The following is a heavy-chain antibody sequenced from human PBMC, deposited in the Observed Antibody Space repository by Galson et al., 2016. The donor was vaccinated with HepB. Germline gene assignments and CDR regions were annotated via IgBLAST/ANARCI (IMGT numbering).Heavy chain of an antibody. CDR3: ARHLTLVSPLDY. Sequence: QSGAEVKKPGESLRISCKGSGYTFTTYWITWVRQMPGKGLEWMGRIDPSDSDINYSPSFEGHVTISVDKSITSASLQWSSLRASDTAIYYCARHLTLVSPLDYWGQGTLVTVSS. CDR1: GYTFTTYW. J-gene: IGHJ4*02. V-gene: IGHV5-10-1*01. CDR2: IDPSDSDI.